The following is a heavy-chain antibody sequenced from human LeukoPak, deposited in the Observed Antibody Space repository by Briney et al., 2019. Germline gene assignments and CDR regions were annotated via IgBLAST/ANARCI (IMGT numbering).Heavy chain of an antibody. J-gene: IGHJ4*02. CDR3: ARDPHYYDSSGYEYYFDC. CDR1: GFTFGDYV. V-gene: IGHV3-49*03. CDR2: IRSKAYGGTT. Sequence: GGSLRLSCTASGFTFGDYVMSWFRQAPGKGLEWVGFIRSKAYGGTTEYAASVKGRFTISRDDSKSIAYLQMNSLRAEDTAVYYCARDPHYYDSSGYEYYFDCWGQGTLVTVSS. D-gene: IGHD3-22*01.